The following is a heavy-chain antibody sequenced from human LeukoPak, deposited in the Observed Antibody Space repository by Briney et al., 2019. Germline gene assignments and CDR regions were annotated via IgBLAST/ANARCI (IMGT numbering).Heavy chain of an antibody. J-gene: IGHJ5*02. CDR3: ARDHDQGRYQLLFVRSVNWFDP. CDR2: INPNSGGT. Sequence: ASVKVSCKASGYTFTGYYMHWVRQAPGQGLEWMGWINPNSGGTNYAQKFQGRVTMTRDTSISTAYMELSRLRSDDTAVYYCARDHDQGRYQLLFVRSVNWFDPWGQGTLVTVSS. V-gene: IGHV1-2*02. CDR1: GYTFTGYY. D-gene: IGHD2-2*01.